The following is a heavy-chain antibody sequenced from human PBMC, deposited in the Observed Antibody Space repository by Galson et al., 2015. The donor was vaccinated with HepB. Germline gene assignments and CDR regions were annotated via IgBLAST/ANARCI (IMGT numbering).Heavy chain of an antibody. CDR3: TSGRGDGIVGATTRY. D-gene: IGHD1-26*01. J-gene: IGHJ4*02. Sequence: SLRLSCAASGFTFSGSAMHWVRQASGKGLEWVGRIRSKANSYATAYAASVKGRFTISRDDSKNTAYLQMNSLKTEDTAVYYCTSGRGDGIVGATTRYWGRGTLVTVSS. V-gene: IGHV3-73*01. CDR2: IRSKANSYAT. CDR1: GFTFSGSA.